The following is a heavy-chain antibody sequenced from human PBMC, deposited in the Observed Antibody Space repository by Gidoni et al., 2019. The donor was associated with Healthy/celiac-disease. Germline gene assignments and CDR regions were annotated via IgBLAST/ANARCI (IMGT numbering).Heavy chain of an antibody. CDR2: IYYSGST. D-gene: IGHD2-21*02. V-gene: IGHV4-31*03. CDR1: GGSISRGGYY. Sequence: QVQLQESGPGLVKPSQTLSLTCTVSGGSISRGGYYWSWIRQHPGKGLEWIGYIYYSGSTYYNPSLKSRVTISVDTSKNQFSLKLSSVTAADTAVYYCARGDSYCGGDCFNAFDIWGQGTMVTVSS. CDR3: ARGDSYCGGDCFNAFDI. J-gene: IGHJ3*02.